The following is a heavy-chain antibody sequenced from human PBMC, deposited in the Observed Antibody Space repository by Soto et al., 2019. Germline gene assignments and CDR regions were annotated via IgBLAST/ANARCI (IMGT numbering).Heavy chain of an antibody. CDR3: ARDTCQVDSAGTRDAFDI. CDR1: GASISSGGYY. D-gene: IGHD6-13*01. CDR2: IYYSGTT. J-gene: IGHJ3*02. Sequence: PSETLSLTCTVSGASISSGGYYWSWIRQHPGKGLEWIGYIYYSGTTYYNPSLKSRLTISEDTSKNQFSLRLSSVTAADTAVYYCARDTCQVDSAGTRDAFDIWGQGTMVTVSS. V-gene: IGHV4-31*03.